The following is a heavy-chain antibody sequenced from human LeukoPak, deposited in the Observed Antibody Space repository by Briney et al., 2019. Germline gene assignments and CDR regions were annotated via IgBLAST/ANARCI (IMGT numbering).Heavy chain of an antibody. CDR2: ISPNSGGT. J-gene: IGHJ4*02. D-gene: IGHD3-10*01. CDR3: ARVSIWFGELFDY. Sequence: ASVKVSCKASGYTFTGYYMHWVRQPPGQGLEWMGWISPNSGGTNYAQKFQGSVTMTRDTSISTAYMELSRLRSDDTAMYYCARVSIWFGELFDYWGQGTLVTVSS. CDR1: GYTFTGYY. V-gene: IGHV1-2*02.